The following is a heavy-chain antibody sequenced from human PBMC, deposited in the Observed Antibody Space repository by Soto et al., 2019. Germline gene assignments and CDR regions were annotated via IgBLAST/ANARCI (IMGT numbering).Heavy chain of an antibody. CDR1: GFTFSSYA. CDR3: ATLGGIVVVPRGWFDP. Sequence: GGSLRLSCAASGFTFSSYAMSWLRQAPGKGLEWVSAISGSGGSTYCADSVKGRFTISRDNSKNTLYLQINSLRAEDTAVYYCATLGGIVVVPRGWFDPWGQGTLVTVSS. J-gene: IGHJ5*02. V-gene: IGHV3-23*01. D-gene: IGHD2-15*01. CDR2: ISGSGGST.